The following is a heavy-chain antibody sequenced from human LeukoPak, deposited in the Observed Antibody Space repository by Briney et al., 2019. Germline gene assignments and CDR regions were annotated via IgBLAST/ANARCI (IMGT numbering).Heavy chain of an antibody. Sequence: SQTLSLTCAISGDIVSSNSAAWNWNRQSPSRGLEGLVRTYYRSKWYNDYAVSVKSRITIKPDTSKNQFSLHLNSVTPEDTAVYYCARGNYYDSSGYWSTTAFDIWGQGTMVTVSS. CDR2: TYYRSKWYN. D-gene: IGHD3-22*01. J-gene: IGHJ3*02. CDR3: ARGNYYDSSGYWSTTAFDI. V-gene: IGHV6-1*01. CDR1: GDIVSSNSAA.